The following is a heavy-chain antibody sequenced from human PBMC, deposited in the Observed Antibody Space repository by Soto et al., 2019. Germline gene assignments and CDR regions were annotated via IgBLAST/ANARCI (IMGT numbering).Heavy chain of an antibody. CDR3: ARRGGSSSRYYYYALDV. V-gene: IGHV4-31*03. D-gene: IGHD6-6*01. CDR2: IYSSGDT. J-gene: IGHJ6*02. Sequence: PSETLSLTCSVSGGSMNNGGYYWSWIRQLPGKGLEWIGYIYSSGDTYYNPSLKSRLTISVDTSKNQFSLNLTSVTAADTAVYYCARRGGSSSRYYYYALDVWGQGTTVTVSS. CDR1: GGSMNNGGYY.